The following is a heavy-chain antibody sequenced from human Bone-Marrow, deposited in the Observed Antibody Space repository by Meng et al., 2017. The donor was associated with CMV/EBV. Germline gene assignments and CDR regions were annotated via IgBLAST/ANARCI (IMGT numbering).Heavy chain of an antibody. V-gene: IGHV3-23*01. CDR1: GFTFSSYA. CDR2: ISGSGETI. CDR3: AKDRTLFGLVSDY. J-gene: IGHJ4*02. Sequence: GGSLRLSCATSGFTFSSYAMHWVRQAPGKGLKWVSGISGSGETIYYVDSVKGRFTISRVNSKNTLYLQMHSLRAEDTAVYYCAKDRTLFGLVSDYWGQGALVTVSS. D-gene: IGHD3/OR15-3a*01.